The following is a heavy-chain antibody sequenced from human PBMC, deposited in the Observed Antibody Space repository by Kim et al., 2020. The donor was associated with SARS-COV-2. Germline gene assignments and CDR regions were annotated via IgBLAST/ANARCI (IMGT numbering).Heavy chain of an antibody. J-gene: IGHJ4*02. Sequence: DSVKGRFTISRDNSKNTLYLQMNSLRAEDTAVYYCARDLGYSYGYSGFDYWGQGTLVTVSS. V-gene: IGHV3-30*07. D-gene: IGHD5-18*01. CDR3: ARDLGYSYGYSGFDY.